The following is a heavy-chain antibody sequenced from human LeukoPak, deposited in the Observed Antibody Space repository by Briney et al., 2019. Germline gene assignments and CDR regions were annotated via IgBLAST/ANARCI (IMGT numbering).Heavy chain of an antibody. D-gene: IGHD2-8*02. CDR1: GSSFITYW. V-gene: IGHV5-51*01. Sequence: GGSLEISCQGSGSSFITYWIGGVRQLPGKGLEWMGLINAADSDTRYSPSFQGQVLSSVDKSISPAYLQWGNLQATDTAFYYCARVPCTGGSCSRTFDYWGQGTLVTVYS. CDR3: ARVPCTGGSCSRTFDY. CDR2: INAADSDT. J-gene: IGHJ4*02.